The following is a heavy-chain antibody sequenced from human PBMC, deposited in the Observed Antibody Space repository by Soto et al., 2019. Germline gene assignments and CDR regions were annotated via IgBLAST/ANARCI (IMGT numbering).Heavy chain of an antibody. V-gene: IGHV1-46*01. D-gene: IGHD6-13*01. CDR1: VYTFTSYY. J-gene: IGHJ6*02. CDR2: INPRGGIT. CDR3: ASSPAYGSSWYGIPPDLSHGMDV. Sequence: AXSVKVSCKASVYTFTSYYIHWVRQAPGQGLEWMGIINPRGGITTYAQKFQGRLTMTGDTSTSTVYMELSSLTSEDTAMYHCASSPAYGSSWYGIPPDLSHGMDVWGQGTTVTVS.